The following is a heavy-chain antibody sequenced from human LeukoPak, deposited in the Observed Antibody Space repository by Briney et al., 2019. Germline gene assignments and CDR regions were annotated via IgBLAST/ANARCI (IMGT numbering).Heavy chain of an antibody. CDR3: ARDAALYYYDSSGYRTSDAFDI. Sequence: SSETLSLTCTVSGGSISSYYWSWIRQPAGKGLEWIGRIYTSGSTNYNPSLKSRVTMSVDTSKHQFSLKLSSVTAADTAVYYCARDAALYYYDSSGYRTSDAFDIWGQGTMVTVSS. CDR2: IYTSGST. CDR1: GGSISSYY. D-gene: IGHD3-22*01. V-gene: IGHV4-4*07. J-gene: IGHJ3*02.